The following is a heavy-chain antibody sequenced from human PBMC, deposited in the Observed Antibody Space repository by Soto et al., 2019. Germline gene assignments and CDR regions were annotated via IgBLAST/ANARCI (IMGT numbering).Heavy chain of an antibody. Sequence: PSQTLSLTCAISGDSVSSNSAAWNWIRQSPSRGLEWLGRTYYRSKWYNDYAVSVKSRITINPDTSKNQFSLQLNSVTPGDTAVYYCARGGIVATIRAWYFDYWGQGTLVTVSS. CDR2: TYYRSKWYN. D-gene: IGHD5-12*01. J-gene: IGHJ4*02. CDR3: ARGGIVATIRAWYFDY. CDR1: GDSVSSNSAA. V-gene: IGHV6-1*01.